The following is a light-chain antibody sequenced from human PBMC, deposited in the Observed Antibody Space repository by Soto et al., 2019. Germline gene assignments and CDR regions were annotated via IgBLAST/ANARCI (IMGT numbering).Light chain of an antibody. CDR1: QGVSSY. J-gene: IGKJ3*01. CDR2: AAS. V-gene: IGKV1-9*01. Sequence: DIPLTQSPSFLSASVGDRVTITCRASQGVSSYLAWYQQKPGKAPKLLIYAASTLRTGVPSRFSGSGSGTEFTLTISSLQPEDFATYYCQQLNSYPLFTFGPGTKVDIK. CDR3: QQLNSYPLFT.